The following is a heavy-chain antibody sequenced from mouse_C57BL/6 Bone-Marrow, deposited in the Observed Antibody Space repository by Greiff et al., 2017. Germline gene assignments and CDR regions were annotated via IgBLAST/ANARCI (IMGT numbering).Heavy chain of an antibody. CDR1: GYTFTNYW. D-gene: IGHD2-5*01. J-gene: IGHJ4*01. V-gene: IGHV1-63*01. CDR3: ARHSNYGYAMDY. CDR2: IYPGGGYT. Sequence: QVQLQQSGAELVRPGTSVKMSCKASGYTFTNYWIGWAKQRPGHGLEWIGDIYPGGGYTNYKEKFKGKATLTADKSSSTAYMQFSSLTSEDSAIYYCARHSNYGYAMDYWGQGTSVTVSS.